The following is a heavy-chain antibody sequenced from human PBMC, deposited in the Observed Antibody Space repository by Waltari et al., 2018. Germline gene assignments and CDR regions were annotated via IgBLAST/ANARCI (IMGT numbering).Heavy chain of an antibody. CDR2: IYSGGST. J-gene: IGHJ4*02. CDR1: GFTVSSNY. CDR3: ARGIAARRTSSFDY. V-gene: IGHV3-53*02. Sequence: EVQLVETGGGLIQPGGSLRLSCAASGFTVSSNYMSWVRQAPGKGLEWVSVIYSGGSTYYADSGKGRFTSSRDNSKNTLYLQMNSLRAEDTAVYYCARGIAARRTSSFDYWGQGTLVTVSS. D-gene: IGHD6-6*01.